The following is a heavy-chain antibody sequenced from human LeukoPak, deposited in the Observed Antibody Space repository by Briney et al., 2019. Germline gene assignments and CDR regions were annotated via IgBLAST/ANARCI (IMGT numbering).Heavy chain of an antibody. CDR3: AKFNGHPTTNYYMDV. D-gene: IGHD3-10*01. J-gene: IGHJ6*04. CDR2: IIDTGSAT. Sequence: GGSLRLSCAASGFSFSSFAMTWVRQAPGPGLESVSGIIDTGSATYYADSVKGRFTISRDTSKNTLFLQMNSLRAEDTAVYYCAKFNGHPTTNYYMDVWGEGTTVTVSS. V-gene: IGHV3-23*01. CDR1: GFSFSSFA.